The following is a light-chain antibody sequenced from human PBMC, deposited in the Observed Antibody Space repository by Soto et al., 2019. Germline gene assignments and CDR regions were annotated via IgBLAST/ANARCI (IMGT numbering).Light chain of an antibody. CDR3: QQYNNWPPWT. CDR2: DAS. Sequence: GDRVTITCRASQSISSWLAWYQQKPGKAPKFLIYDASNLESGVPSRFSGSGSGTEFTLTISSLQPDDFAVYFCQQYNNWPPWTFGQGTKVDIK. CDR1: QSISSW. J-gene: IGKJ1*01. V-gene: IGKV1-5*01.